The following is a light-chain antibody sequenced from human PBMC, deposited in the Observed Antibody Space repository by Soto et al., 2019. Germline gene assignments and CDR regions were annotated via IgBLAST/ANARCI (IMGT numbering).Light chain of an antibody. V-gene: IGKV4-1*01. J-gene: IGKJ4*01. Sequence: DIVMTQSPDSLAVSLGERATINCKSSQSVLYSSNNKNYLAWYQQKPGQPPKLLIYWASTRESGVPDRFSGSWSGTDFTLTISSLQAEDVAVYYCQQYHSTPLLTFGGGTKVEIK. CDR1: QSVLYSSNNKNY. CDR2: WAS. CDR3: QQYHSTPLLT.